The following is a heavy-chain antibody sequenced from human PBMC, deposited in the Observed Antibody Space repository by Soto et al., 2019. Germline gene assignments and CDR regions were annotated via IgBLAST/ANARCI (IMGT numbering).Heavy chain of an antibody. J-gene: IGHJ6*02. V-gene: IGHV1-24*01. Sequence: ASVKVSCKVSGYTLTELSMHWVRQAPGKGLEWMGVFDPEDGETIYAQKFQGRVTITKDTSTDTAYMKLSSLRAEDTAVYYCATALAAAGMGYYYYGMDVWGQGTTVTVSS. CDR3: ATALAAAGMGYYYYGMDV. CDR2: FDPEDGET. CDR1: GYTLTELS. D-gene: IGHD6-13*01.